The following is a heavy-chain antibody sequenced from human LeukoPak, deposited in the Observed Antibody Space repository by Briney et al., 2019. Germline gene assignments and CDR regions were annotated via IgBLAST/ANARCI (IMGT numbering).Heavy chain of an antibody. CDR2: INHSGST. Sequence: PSETLSLTCAVYGGSFSGYYWSWIRQPPGKGLEWIGEINHSGSTNYNPSLKSRVTISVDTSKNQFSLKLSSVTAADTAVYYCARSTGRYYDSSALDYWGQGTLVTVSS. CDR1: GGSFSGYY. CDR3: ARSTGRYYDSSALDY. D-gene: IGHD3-22*01. J-gene: IGHJ4*02. V-gene: IGHV4-34*01.